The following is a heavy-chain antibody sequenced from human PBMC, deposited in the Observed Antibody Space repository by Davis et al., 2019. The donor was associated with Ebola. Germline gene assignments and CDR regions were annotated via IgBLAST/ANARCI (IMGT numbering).Heavy chain of an antibody. J-gene: IGHJ4*02. CDR1: GGSISSYY. CDR3: ARGRGRWLRSASIGY. V-gene: IGHV4-59*12. D-gene: IGHD5-12*01. CDR2: IYYSGST. Sequence: MPSETLSLTCTVSGGSISSYYWSWIRQPPGKGLEWIGYIYYSGSTNYNPPLKSRVTISVDTSKNQFSLKLSSVTAADTAVYYCARGRGRWLRSASIGYWGQGTLVTVSS.